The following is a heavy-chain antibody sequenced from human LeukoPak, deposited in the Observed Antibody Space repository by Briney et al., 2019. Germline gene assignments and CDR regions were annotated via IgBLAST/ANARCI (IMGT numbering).Heavy chain of an antibody. CDR1: GGSFSGYY. CDR2: INHSGST. Sequence: MTSVTLSLTCAVYGGSFSGYYWSWIRQPPGKGLEWIGEINHSGSTNYNPSLKSRVTISVDTSKNQFSLKLSSVTAADTAVYYCASEVAGTHGFDYWGQGTLVTVSS. J-gene: IGHJ4*02. D-gene: IGHD6-19*01. V-gene: IGHV4-34*01. CDR3: ASEVAGTHGFDY.